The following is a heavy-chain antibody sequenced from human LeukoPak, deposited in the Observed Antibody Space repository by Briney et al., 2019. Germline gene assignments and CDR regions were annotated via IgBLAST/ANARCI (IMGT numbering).Heavy chain of an antibody. V-gene: IGHV3-21*01. CDR2: IDSSSRYI. CDR1: GFTFSSYN. CDR3: ASGGY. J-gene: IGHJ4*02. Sequence: TGGSLRLSCAASGFTFSSYNMDWVRQAPGKGLEWVSFIDSSSRYIYQADSVKGRFTISRDNAKSSVFLQMNSLRAEDTAVYYCASGGYWGQGTLVTVSS.